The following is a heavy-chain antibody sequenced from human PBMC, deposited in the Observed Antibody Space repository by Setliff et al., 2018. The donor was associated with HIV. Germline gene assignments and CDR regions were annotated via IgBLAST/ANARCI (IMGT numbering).Heavy chain of an antibody. Sequence: GGSLRLSCAASGFTFSNFAINWVRQAPGKGLEWVSTISGRGTNTYYADSVKGRFTISRDNSKNSVHLQMNSLRAEDTAVYYCARDWNGSGRAMDVWGKGTTVTVS. J-gene: IGHJ6*03. CDR1: GFTFSNFA. D-gene: IGHD3-10*01. V-gene: IGHV3-23*01. CDR3: ARDWNGSGRAMDV. CDR2: ISGRGTNT.